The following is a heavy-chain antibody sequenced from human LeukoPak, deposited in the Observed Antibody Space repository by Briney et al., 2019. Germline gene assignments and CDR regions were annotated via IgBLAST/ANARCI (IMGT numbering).Heavy chain of an antibody. CDR2: IKEDGSEK. Sequence: PGGSLRLSCAASGFTFSIYWMTWVRQAPGKGLEWVANIKEDGSEKNYVDSMKGRFTISRDNAKNSLYLQMNSLRAEDTAVYYCARYYYNDNGYSEDAFDLWGQRTMVTVSS. CDR1: GFTFSIYW. D-gene: IGHD3-22*01. V-gene: IGHV3-7*01. CDR3: ARYYYNDNGYSEDAFDL. J-gene: IGHJ3*01.